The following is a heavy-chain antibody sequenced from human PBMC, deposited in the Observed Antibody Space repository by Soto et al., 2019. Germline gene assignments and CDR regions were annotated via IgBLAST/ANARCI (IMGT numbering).Heavy chain of an antibody. CDR3: ARGKRGYCSGGRGYSGGSSRWFDP. V-gene: IGHV4-34*01. CDR1: GGSFSGYY. Sequence: QVQLQQWGAGLLKPSETLSLTCAVYGGSFSGYYWSWIRQPPGKGLEWIGEINHSGSTNYNPSLKRRVTSSVDTSKNQVTLKLSAVTAAATAVYYCARGKRGYCSGGRGYSGGSSRWFDPWGQGTLVTVSS. CDR2: INHSGST. D-gene: IGHD2-15*01. J-gene: IGHJ5*02.